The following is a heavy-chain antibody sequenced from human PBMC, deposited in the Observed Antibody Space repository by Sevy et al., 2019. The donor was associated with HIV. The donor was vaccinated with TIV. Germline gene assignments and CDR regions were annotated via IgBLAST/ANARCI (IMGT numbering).Heavy chain of an antibody. CDR2: VSWNGRSL. J-gene: IGHJ6*02. Sequence: GGSLRLSCVTSGFTFDDHGMHWVREIPGKGLEWVSGVSWNGRSLGYADTVKGRFTISRVNAKKSVSLQMNSLRTEDTALYYCARDAGTGGSYMGYYFGMDVWGQGITVTVSS. V-gene: IGHV3-9*01. CDR3: ARDAGTGGSYMGYYFGMDV. D-gene: IGHD3-10*01. CDR1: GFTFDDHG.